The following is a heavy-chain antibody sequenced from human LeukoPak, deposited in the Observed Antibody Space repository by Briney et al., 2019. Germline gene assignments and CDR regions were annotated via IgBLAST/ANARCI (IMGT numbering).Heavy chain of an antibody. Sequence: ASVKVSCKASGYTFTSYYMHWVRQAPGQGLEWMGIINPSGGSTSYAQKFQGRVTMTRDTSTSTVYMELSSLRSEDTAVYYCAREGERFVVVPAAHEDFDYWGQGTLVTVSS. CDR1: GYTFTSYY. J-gene: IGHJ4*02. V-gene: IGHV1-46*01. CDR3: AREGERFVVVPAAHEDFDY. D-gene: IGHD2-2*01. CDR2: INPSGGST.